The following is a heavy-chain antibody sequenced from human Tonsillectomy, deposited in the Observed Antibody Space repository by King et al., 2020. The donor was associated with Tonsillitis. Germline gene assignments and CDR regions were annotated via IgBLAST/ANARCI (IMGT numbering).Heavy chain of an antibody. CDR3: ARYSGNS. V-gene: IGHV1-18*01. CDR1: CYSFTAYA. J-gene: IGHJ4*02. Sequence: QLVQSGAEVKKPGASVKVYCKASCYSFTAYAISWVRQAPGQGLEWMGWISPNNDNTNYAQKFQDRVTMTTDTSTSTAYMELRNLRSDDTAMYYCARYSGNSWGQGTLVTVSS. CDR2: ISPNNDNT. D-gene: IGHD1-26*01.